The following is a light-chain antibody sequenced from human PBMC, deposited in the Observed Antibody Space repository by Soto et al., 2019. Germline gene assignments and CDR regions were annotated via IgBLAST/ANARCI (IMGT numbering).Light chain of an antibody. CDR3: HQYGSSPRT. J-gene: IGKJ1*01. V-gene: IGKV3-20*01. CDR2: GAS. Sequence: EIVLTQSPDTLSLSPGERATLSCRASQSVSSSYLAWYQQKPGQAPRLLIYGASSRATGIPDRFSGSGSGTDFTLTISRLEPEDFAVYYCHQYGSSPRTFGQGTKVDI. CDR1: QSVSSSY.